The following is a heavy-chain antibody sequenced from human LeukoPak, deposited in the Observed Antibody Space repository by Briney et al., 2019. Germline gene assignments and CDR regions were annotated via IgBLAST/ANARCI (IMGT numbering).Heavy chain of an antibody. V-gene: IGHV1-58*01. D-gene: IGHD3-22*01. Sequence: SVKVSCKASGFTFTSSAVQWVRQARGQRLEWIGWIVVGSGNTNYAQKFQERVTITRDMSTSTAYMELSSLRSEDTAVYYCARDRLVNYYDSSGYSDPFDYWGQGTLVTVSS. J-gene: IGHJ4*02. CDR1: GFTFTSSA. CDR3: ARDRLVNYYDSSGYSDPFDY. CDR2: IVVGSGNT.